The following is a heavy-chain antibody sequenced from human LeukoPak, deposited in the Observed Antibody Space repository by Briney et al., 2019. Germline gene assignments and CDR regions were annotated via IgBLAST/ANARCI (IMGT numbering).Heavy chain of an antibody. CDR1: GGSFSGYY. CDR3: ARAITLVRGVRRYYGMDV. V-gene: IGHV4-34*01. J-gene: IGHJ6*04. CDR2: INHSGST. Sequence: SETLSLTCAVYGGSFSGYYWTWIRQPPGKGLEWIGEINHSGSTNYNPSLKSRVTISVDTSKNQFSLKLSSVTAADTAVYYCARAITLVRGVRRYYGMDVWAKGPRSPSPQ. D-gene: IGHD3-10*01.